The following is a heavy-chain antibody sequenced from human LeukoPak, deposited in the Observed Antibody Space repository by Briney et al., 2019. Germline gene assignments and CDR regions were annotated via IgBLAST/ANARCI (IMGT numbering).Heavy chain of an antibody. CDR1: GGSFSGYY. Sequence: PSETLSLTCAVYGGSFSGYYWSWIRQPPGKGLEWIGEINHSGSTNYNPSLKSPVTISVDTSKNQFSLKLSSVTAADTAVYYCARRILTLYYFDYWGQGTLVTVSS. V-gene: IGHV4-34*01. CDR2: INHSGST. D-gene: IGHD3-9*01. CDR3: ARRILTLYYFDY. J-gene: IGHJ4*02.